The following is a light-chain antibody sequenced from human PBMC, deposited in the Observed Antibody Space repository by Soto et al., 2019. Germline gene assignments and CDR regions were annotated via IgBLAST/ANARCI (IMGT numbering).Light chain of an antibody. Sequence: QSVLTQPASVSGSPGQSITISCTGTSSDIGDYNYVSWYQQYPGKAPKVMIYDVSNRPSGVSNRFSGSKSGNTASLTISGLQAEDEADYYCSSFTNSNTRVFGTGTKVTVL. CDR2: DVS. CDR3: SSFTNSNTRV. CDR1: SSDIGDYNY. J-gene: IGLJ1*01. V-gene: IGLV2-14*01.